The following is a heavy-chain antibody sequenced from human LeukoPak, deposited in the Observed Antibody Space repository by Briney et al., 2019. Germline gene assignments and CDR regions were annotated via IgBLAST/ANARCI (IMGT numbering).Heavy chain of an antibody. D-gene: IGHD3-22*01. CDR1: GFTFSSYA. J-gene: IGHJ5*02. CDR2: ISWNSGSI. CDR3: AKDMRHYDSSGYPA. V-gene: IGHV3-9*01. Sequence: GGSLRLSCAASGFTFSSYAMSWVRQAPGKGLEWVSGISWNSGSIGYADSVKGRFTISRGNAKNSLYLQMNSLRAEDTALYYCAKDMRHYDSSGYPAWGQGTLVTVSS.